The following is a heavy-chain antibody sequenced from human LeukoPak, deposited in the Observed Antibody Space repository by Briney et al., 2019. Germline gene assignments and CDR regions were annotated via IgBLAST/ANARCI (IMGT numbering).Heavy chain of an antibody. CDR1: GYTFTSYY. CDR2: INPNSGGT. V-gene: IGHV1-2*02. Sequence: ASVKVSCKASGYTFTSYYMHWVRQAPGQGLEWMGWINPNSGGTNYAQKFQGRVTMTRDTSISTAYMELSRLRSDDTAVYYCARAGKPITMVRGVIFRFDPWGQGTLVTVSS. D-gene: IGHD3-10*01. J-gene: IGHJ5*02. CDR3: ARAGKPITMVRGVIFRFDP.